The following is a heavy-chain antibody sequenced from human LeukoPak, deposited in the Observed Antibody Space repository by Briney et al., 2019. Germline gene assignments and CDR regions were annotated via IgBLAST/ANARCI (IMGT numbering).Heavy chain of an antibody. J-gene: IGHJ6*03. D-gene: IGHD1-26*01. CDR1: GGTFSSYA. Sequence: SVKVSCKASGGTFSSYAISWVRQAPGQGLEWMGGIIPISGTANYAQKFQGRVTITTDESTSTAYMELSSLRSEDTAVYYCARAQGGIVGATRHYYYYMDVWGKGTTVTVSS. CDR3: ARAQGGIVGATRHYYYYMDV. V-gene: IGHV1-69*05. CDR2: IIPISGTA.